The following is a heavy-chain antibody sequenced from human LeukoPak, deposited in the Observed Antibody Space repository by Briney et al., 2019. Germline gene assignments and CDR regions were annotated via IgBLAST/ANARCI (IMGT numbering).Heavy chain of an antibody. CDR3: ARVGVITMAFDI. V-gene: IGHV1-18*01. CDR1: GYTFTSYG. CDR2: ISAYNGNT. D-gene: IGHD3-10*01. Sequence: ASVKVSSKASGYTFTSYGISWVRQAPGQGLEWMGWISAYNGNTNYAQKLQGRITMTTDTSTSTAYMELRSLRSDDTAVYYCARVGVITMAFDIWGQGTMVTVSS. J-gene: IGHJ3*02.